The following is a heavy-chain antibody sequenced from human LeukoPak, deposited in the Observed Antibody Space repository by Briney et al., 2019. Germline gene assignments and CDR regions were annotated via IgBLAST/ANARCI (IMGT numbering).Heavy chain of an antibody. J-gene: IGHJ2*01. CDR2: INGDGTST. V-gene: IGHV3-74*01. Sequence: GGSLRLSCAASGFTFSSYWMHWVRQAPGKGLVWVSRINGDGTSTSYADSVKGRYTISRDNAKNSLYLQMNSLRAEDTAVYYCAREGGYSYSWYFYLWGRGTLVTVSS. CDR1: GFTFSSYW. CDR3: AREGGYSYSWYFYL. D-gene: IGHD5-18*01.